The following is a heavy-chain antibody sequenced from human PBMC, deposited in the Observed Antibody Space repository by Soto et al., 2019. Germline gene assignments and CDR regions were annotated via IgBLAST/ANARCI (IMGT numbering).Heavy chain of an antibody. V-gene: IGHV1-8*01. Sequence: RASVKVSCKASGYTFTSYDINWVRQATGQGLEWMGWMNPNSGNTGYAQKFQGRVTMTRNTSISTAYMELSSLRSEDTAVYYCARGHDFWSGYYTGGGYWGQGTLVTVSS. CDR3: ARGHDFWSGYYTGGGY. J-gene: IGHJ4*02. CDR2: MNPNSGNT. CDR1: GYTFTSYD. D-gene: IGHD3-3*01.